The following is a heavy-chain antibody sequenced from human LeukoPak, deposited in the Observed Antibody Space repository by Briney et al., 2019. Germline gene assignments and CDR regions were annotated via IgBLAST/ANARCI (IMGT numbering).Heavy chain of an antibody. CDR1: GFTFSSYG. D-gene: IGHD6-13*01. CDR2: VSYDGHTK. J-gene: IGHJ4*02. V-gene: IGHV3-30*03. Sequence: PGRSLRLSCTASGFTFSSYGMHWVRQAPGKGLEWVAVVSYDGHTKFYANSVKGRFTISRDNAKNSLYLQMNSLRAEDTAVYYCARIGAGSSRDYWGQGTLVTVSS. CDR3: ARIGAGSSRDY.